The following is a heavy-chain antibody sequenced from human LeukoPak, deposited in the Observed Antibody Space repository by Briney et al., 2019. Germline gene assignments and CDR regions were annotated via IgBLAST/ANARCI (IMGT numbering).Heavy chain of an antibody. V-gene: IGHV3-23*01. D-gene: IGHD2-2*01. CDR3: AIDTGYQLPLDY. CDR1: GFTFSSYA. J-gene: IGHJ4*02. Sequence: GGSLRLSCAASGFTFSSYAMSWVRQAPGKGLEWVSAISGSGGSTYYADSVKGRYTISRDNSKNTLYLQMNSLRAEDTAVYYCAIDTGYQLPLDYWGQGTLVTVSS. CDR2: ISGSGGST.